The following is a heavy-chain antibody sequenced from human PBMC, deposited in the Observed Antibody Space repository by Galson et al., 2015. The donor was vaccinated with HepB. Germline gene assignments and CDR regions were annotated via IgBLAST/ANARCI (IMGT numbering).Heavy chain of an antibody. CDR1: GFTFSSYS. CDR2: ISSSSSTI. Sequence: SLRLSCAASGFTFSSYSMNWVRQAPGKGLEWVSYISSSSSTIYYADSVKGRFTISRDNAKNSLYLQMNSLRDEDTAVYDCARESQRYYYDSSGYYYDYWGQGTLVTVSS. J-gene: IGHJ4*02. D-gene: IGHD3-22*01. V-gene: IGHV3-48*02. CDR3: ARESQRYYYDSSGYYYDY.